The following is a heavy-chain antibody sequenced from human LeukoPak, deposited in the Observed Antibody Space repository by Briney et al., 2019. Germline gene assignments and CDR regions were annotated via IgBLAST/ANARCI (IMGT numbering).Heavy chain of an antibody. CDR1: RFTFSQYS. J-gene: IGHJ5*02. CDR3: AAGSTNCYSCGWFDP. CDR2: ISTNSDYI. D-gene: IGHD2-2*01. V-gene: IGHV3-21*01. Sequence: GGSLRLSCAASRFTFSQYSMNWVRQAPGKGLEWVSSISTNSDYIYYTDSVRGRFTTSRDNAKNSLYLQMNSLRAEDTAVYYCAAGSTNCYSCGWFDPWGQGTLVTVSS.